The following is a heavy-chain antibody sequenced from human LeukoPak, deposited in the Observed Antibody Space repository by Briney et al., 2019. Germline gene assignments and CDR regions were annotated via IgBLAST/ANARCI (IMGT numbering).Heavy chain of an antibody. J-gene: IGHJ4*01. V-gene: IGHV1-2*02. CDR2: INPNSGDT. CDR1: GYSVTAYY. Sequence: SVNVSYKPSGYSVTAYYVHWVRQAAGHGGEGMGWINPNSGDTRSAQKFHCRVTMTRDTSISTVYMELSRLRSHDTAVYYCARDYIDPGNYTPLGYWGQETLVSVSS. CDR3: ARDYIDPGNYTPLGY. D-gene: IGHD1-7*01.